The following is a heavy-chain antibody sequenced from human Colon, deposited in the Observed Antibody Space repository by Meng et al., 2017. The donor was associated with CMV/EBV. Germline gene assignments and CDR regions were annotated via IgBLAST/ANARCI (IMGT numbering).Heavy chain of an antibody. J-gene: IGHJ6*02. CDR3: AKDRTVGGYTFGLDV. V-gene: IGHV3-9*01. Sequence: GGSLRLSCVASGFSFDDYAMHWVRQVPGKGLEWVSNVNWGGDKIGYADSVKGRFTISRDNAKNSLYLQMDSLRAEDTAVYYCAKDRTVGGYTFGLDVWGQGTTVTVSS. CDR1: GFSFDDYA. CDR2: VNWGGDKI. D-gene: IGHD5-12*01.